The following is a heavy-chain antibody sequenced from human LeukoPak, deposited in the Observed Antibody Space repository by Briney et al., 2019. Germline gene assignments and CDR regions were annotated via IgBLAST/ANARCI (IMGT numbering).Heavy chain of an antibody. CDR1: GFTFSSYS. D-gene: IGHD3-9*01. V-gene: IGHV3-21*01. J-gene: IGHJ6*03. CDR2: ISSSSSYI. CDR3: ARDRLRYFDWYYYYYYYMDV. Sequence: PGGSLRLSCAASGFTFSSYSMNWVRQAPGKGLEWVSSISSSSSYIYYADSVKGRFTISRDNAKNSLYLQMNSLRAEDTAVYYRARDRLRYFDWYYYYYYYMDVWGKGTTVTVSS.